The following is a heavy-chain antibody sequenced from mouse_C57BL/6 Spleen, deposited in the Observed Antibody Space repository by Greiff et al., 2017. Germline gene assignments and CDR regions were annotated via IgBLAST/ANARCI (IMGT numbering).Heavy chain of an antibody. J-gene: IGHJ1*03. CDR1: GFTFSSYG. Sequence: VQLQQSGGDLVKPGGSLKLSCAASGFTFSSYGMSWVRQTPDKRLEWVATISSGGSYTYYPDSVKGRFTIARDNAKNTRYLQMSGLKSEDTAMYYGGRRRYFDVWGTGTTVTVSS. V-gene: IGHV5-6*01. CDR2: ISSGGSYT. CDR3: GRRRYFDV.